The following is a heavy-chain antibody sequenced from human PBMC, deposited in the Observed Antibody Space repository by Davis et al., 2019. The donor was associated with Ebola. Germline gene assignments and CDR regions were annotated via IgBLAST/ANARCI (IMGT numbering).Heavy chain of an antibody. CDR3: ARDSGDRTVDY. CDR1: GFTFTNYW. CDR2: INRDGSEM. J-gene: IGHJ4*02. D-gene: IGHD7-27*01. V-gene: IGHV3-7*03. Sequence: PGGSLRLSCAASGFTFTNYWMSWVRQVPGKGLKWVANINRDGSEMYYVDSVKGRFTVSRDNAKNSLYLQMNSLRADDTAVYYCARDSGDRTVDYWGQGTLVTVSS.